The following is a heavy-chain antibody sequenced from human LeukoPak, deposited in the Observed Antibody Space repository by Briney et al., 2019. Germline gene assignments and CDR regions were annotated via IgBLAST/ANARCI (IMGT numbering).Heavy chain of an antibody. D-gene: IGHD6-13*01. J-gene: IGHJ4*02. V-gene: IGHV1-8*01. CDR1: VYTFPSYV. CDR2: RNPNSGNT. Sequence: ASVTVSCKASVYTFPSYVINWVRQATGQVLEWMGWRNPNSGNTGYAQKFQGRVTITRNTSISTAYMELSSLRSEDTAVYYCARVQAGAAGIWGQGTLVTVSS. CDR3: ARVQAGAAGI.